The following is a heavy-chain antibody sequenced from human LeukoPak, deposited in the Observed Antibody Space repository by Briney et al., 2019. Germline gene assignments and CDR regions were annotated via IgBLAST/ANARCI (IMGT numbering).Heavy chain of an antibody. CDR2: IYTSGST. V-gene: IGHV4-61*02. CDR3: ARAGSPGSPAEFDY. D-gene: IGHD3-10*01. Sequence: SETLSLTCTVSGGSISSGSYYWSWIRQPAGKGLEWIGRIYTSGSTNYNPSLKSRVTISVDTSKNQFSLKVTSVTAADTAVYYCARAGSPGSPAEFDYWGQGTLVTVSS. CDR1: GGSISSGSYY. J-gene: IGHJ4*02.